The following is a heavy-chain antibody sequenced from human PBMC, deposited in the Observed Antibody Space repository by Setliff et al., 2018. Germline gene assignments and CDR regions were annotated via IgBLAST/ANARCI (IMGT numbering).Heavy chain of an antibody. CDR1: SYSISTGCY. V-gene: IGHV4-38-2*01. CDR3: ATTGTYRYFDY. D-gene: IGHD1-1*01. CDR2: IHHSGIT. Sequence: LSLTCDVFSYSISTGCYWGWIRKTTGKGREWIGDIHHSGITYYNPSLKSRVTMSVDTSKNQFSLRLNSVTASDTAVYYCATTGTYRYFDYWCQGTLVTVSS. J-gene: IGHJ4*02.